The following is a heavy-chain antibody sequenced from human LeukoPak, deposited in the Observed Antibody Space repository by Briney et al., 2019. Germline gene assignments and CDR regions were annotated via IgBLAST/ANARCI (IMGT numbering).Heavy chain of an antibody. CDR3: AKGELGIFGVEQNLYYYYYYYMDV. D-gene: IGHD3-3*01. V-gene: IGHV3-23*01. CDR1: GFTFSSYA. J-gene: IGHJ6*03. Sequence: GGSLRLSCAASGFTFSSYAMSWVRQAPGKGLEWVSAISGSGGSTYYADSVKGRFTISRDNSKNTLYLQMNSLRAEDTAVYYCAKGELGIFGVEQNLYYYYYYYMDVWGKGTTVTVSS. CDR2: ISGSGGST.